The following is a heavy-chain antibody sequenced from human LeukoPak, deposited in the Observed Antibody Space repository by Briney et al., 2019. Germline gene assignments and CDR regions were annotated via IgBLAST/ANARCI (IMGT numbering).Heavy chain of an antibody. V-gene: IGHV4-59*01. J-gene: IGHJ3*02. CDR1: GGSISSYY. Sequence: SETLSLTCTVSGGSISSYYWSWIRQPPGKGLEWIGYIYHSGSTNYNPSLKSRVTISVDTSKNQFSLKLSSVTAADTAVYYCARSLYYYGSDSFDIWGQGTMVTVSS. D-gene: IGHD3-10*01. CDR2: IYHSGST. CDR3: ARSLYYYGSDSFDI.